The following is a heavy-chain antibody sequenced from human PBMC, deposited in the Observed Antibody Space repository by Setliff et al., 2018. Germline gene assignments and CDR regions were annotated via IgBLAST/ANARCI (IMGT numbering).Heavy chain of an antibody. Sequence: GGSLRLSCAASEFTVSNNEMSWVRQAPGKGLEWVSSISGGSTSYADSRTGRFTISRDNSKNTLYLQMNSLRADDTAVYYCARTCSGSGCYAGLESWGQGTPVTVSS. CDR3: ARTCSGSGCYAGLES. J-gene: IGHJ4*02. CDR2: ISGGST. V-gene: IGHV3-66*01. CDR1: EFTVSNNE. D-gene: IGHD2-15*01.